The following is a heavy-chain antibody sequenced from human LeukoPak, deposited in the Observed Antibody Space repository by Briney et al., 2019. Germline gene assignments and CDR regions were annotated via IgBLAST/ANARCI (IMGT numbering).Heavy chain of an antibody. V-gene: IGHV1-24*01. Sequence: ASVKVSCKVSGYTVTELSMHWVRQSPGKGLEWMGGFYPEDCETIYVQKFQGRVTMTEDTSTDADYMELSGLRSEDTAVYYCATGLWCVKYLDVWGKGTTVTISS. CDR3: ATGLWCVKYLDV. CDR1: GYTVTELS. D-gene: IGHD4/OR15-4a*01. CDR2: FYPEDCET. J-gene: IGHJ6*04.